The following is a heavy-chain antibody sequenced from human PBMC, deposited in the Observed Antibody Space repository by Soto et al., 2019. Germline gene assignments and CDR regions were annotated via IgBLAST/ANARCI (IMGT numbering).Heavy chain of an antibody. D-gene: IGHD4-4*01. CDR2: MNPNSGNT. Sequence: QVQLVQSGAEVKKPGASVKVSCKASGYTFTSYDINWVRQATGQGLEWMGWMNPNSGNTGYAQKFQGRVTMTRHTSISTAYMELSSLRSEDTAGYYCARVGVYSNYDLPDYWGQGTLVTVSS. J-gene: IGHJ4*02. CDR1: GYTFTSYD. V-gene: IGHV1-8*01. CDR3: ARVGVYSNYDLPDY.